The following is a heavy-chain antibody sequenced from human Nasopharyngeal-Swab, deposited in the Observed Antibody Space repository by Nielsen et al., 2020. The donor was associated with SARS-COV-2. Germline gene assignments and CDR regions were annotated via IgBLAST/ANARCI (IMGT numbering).Heavy chain of an antibody. CDR1: GFTFDDYA. CDR3: AKDRSGGWGNYFDY. V-gene: IGHV3-9*01. Sequence: SLKISCAASGFTFDDYAMHWVRQAPGKGLEWVSGISWNSGTVGYADSAKGRFTISRDNAKNSLYLQMNGLRVEDTALYYCAKDRSGGWGNYFDYWGQGILVTVSS. CDR2: ISWNSGTV. D-gene: IGHD3-16*01. J-gene: IGHJ4*02.